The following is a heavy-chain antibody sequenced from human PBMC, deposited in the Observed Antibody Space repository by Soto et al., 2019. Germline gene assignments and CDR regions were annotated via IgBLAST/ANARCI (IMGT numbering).Heavy chain of an antibody. D-gene: IGHD1-26*01. J-gene: IGHJ6*02. CDR1: GYSFTNYD. Sequence: QLAQSGAEVKKPGASVKVSCKASGYSFTNYDISWVRQAPGQGLEWMAWISAHNGNKHYAEKFQGRVSTTTDTSTSTAYMEVRTLKTDDTAVYYCARGLLAYFGMDVWGQGTTVTVS. CDR3: ARGLLAYFGMDV. CDR2: ISAHNGNK. V-gene: IGHV1-18*01.